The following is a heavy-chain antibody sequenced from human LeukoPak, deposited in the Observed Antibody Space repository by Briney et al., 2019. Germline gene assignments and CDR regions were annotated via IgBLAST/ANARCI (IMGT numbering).Heavy chain of an antibody. V-gene: IGHV3-21*01. CDR1: GFTFSSYW. J-gene: IGHJ4*02. Sequence: KAGGSLRLSCAASGFTFSSYWMNWVRQAPGKGLEWVSSISSSSSYIYYADSVKGRFTISRDNAKNSLYLQMNSLRAEDTAVYYCARGQILTMIVVVTPFDYWGQGTLVTVSS. CDR3: ARGQILTMIVVVTPFDY. D-gene: IGHD3-22*01. CDR2: ISSSSSYI.